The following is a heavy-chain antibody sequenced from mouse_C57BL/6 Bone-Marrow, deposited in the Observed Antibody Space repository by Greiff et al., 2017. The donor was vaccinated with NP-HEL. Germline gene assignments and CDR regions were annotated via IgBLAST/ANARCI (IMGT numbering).Heavy chain of an antibody. Sequence: QVQLQQSGAELVRPGASVTLSCKASGYTFTDYEMHWVKQTPVHGLEWIGAIDPETGGTAYNQKFKGKAILTADKYSSTAYMELRRLTSEDSAVYYCTRYYSNYVDYAMDYWGQGTSGTVAS. D-gene: IGHD2-5*01. CDR1: GYTFTDYE. V-gene: IGHV1-15*01. CDR2: IDPETGGT. J-gene: IGHJ4*01. CDR3: TRYYSNYVDYAMDY.